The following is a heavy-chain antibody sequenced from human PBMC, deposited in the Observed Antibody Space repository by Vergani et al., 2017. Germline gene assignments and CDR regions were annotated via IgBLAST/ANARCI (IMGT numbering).Heavy chain of an antibody. Sequence: QVQLQESGPGLVKPSETLSLTCTVSGGSINSHNYYWSWIRQPAGKGLEWIGRIHTSGSTNYNPSLKSRVTISVDTSKNQFSLKLSSVTAADTAVYYCARDVXSSADVVDYYYMDVWGKGTTVTVSS. CDR1: GGSINSHNYY. J-gene: IGHJ6*03. CDR2: IHTSGST. D-gene: IGHD2-15*01. V-gene: IGHV4-61*02. CDR3: ARDVXSSADVVDYYYMDV.